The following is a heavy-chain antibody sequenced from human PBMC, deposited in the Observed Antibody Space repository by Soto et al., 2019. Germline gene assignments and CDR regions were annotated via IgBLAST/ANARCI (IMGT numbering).Heavy chain of an antibody. CDR2: ISGFNDDT. D-gene: IGHD3-10*01. J-gene: IGHJ5*02. Sequence: QLVQSGVEMKNPGASVKVSCKASGYTFTSYGISWVRQAPGQGLEWMGWISGFNDDTNHAQKFQCRVTVTKDTSTSTAYMELRSLKSDDTAMYYCARSGSYYPARNWFGPWGQGTLVIVSS. V-gene: IGHV1-18*01. CDR1: GYTFTSYG. CDR3: ARSGSYYPARNWFGP.